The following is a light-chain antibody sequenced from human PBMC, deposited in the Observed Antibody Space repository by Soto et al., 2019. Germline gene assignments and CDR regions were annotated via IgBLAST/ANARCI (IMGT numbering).Light chain of an antibody. CDR3: QQYRSYPFT. CDR1: QSISSS. CDR2: KAS. Sequence: DIQMTQSPSTLSASVGDRVTITCRASQSISSSLAWYQQKPGKAPILLISKASTLETGVPSRFSGSGSGTTFTLTISLLQPDDLGTYYCQQYRSYPFTFGQGTRLQNK. V-gene: IGKV1-5*03. J-gene: IGKJ5*01.